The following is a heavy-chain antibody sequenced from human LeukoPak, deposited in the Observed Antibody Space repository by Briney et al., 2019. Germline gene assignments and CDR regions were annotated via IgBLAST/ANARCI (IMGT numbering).Heavy chain of an antibody. Sequence: GESLKISCAASGFTVSSNYMNWVRQAPGKGLEWVSLIYSGSSTDYADSVKGRFTISRDSSKNTLYLQMNSLRVEDTAVYYCAKGPRPGSSGYPNLDHWGQGTLVTVSS. CDR2: IYSGSST. V-gene: IGHV3-53*01. J-gene: IGHJ4*02. CDR3: AKGPRPGSSGYPNLDH. D-gene: IGHD3-22*01. CDR1: GFTVSSNY.